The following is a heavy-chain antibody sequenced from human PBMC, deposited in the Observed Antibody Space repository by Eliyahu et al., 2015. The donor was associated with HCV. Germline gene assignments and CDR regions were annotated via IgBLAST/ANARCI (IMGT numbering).Heavy chain of an antibody. D-gene: IGHD3-22*01. CDR3: ARDQYYYDSSGYYYGYYFDY. J-gene: IGHJ4*02. V-gene: IGHV3-66*02. Sequence: EVQLVESGGGLVQPGGSLRLSCAASGFTVSSNYMSWVRQAPGKGLEWVSVIYSGGGTYYADSVKGRFTISRDNSKNTLYLQMNSLRAEDTAVYYCARDQYYYDSSGYYYGYYFDYWGQGTLVTVSS. CDR1: GFTVSSNY. CDR2: IYSGGGT.